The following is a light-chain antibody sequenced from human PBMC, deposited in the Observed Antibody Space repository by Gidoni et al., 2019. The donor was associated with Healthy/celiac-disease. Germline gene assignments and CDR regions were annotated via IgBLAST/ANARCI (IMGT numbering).Light chain of an antibody. CDR2: QDS. J-gene: IGLJ2*01. V-gene: IGLV3-1*01. CDR1: KLGDKY. CDR3: QAWDSSTVV. Sequence: SYELTQPPSLSVSPGQTASITCSGDKLGDKYACWYQQKPGQSPVLVIYQDSKRPSGIPERFSGSNSGNTATLTISGTQAMDEADYYCQAWDSSTVVFGGGIKLTVL.